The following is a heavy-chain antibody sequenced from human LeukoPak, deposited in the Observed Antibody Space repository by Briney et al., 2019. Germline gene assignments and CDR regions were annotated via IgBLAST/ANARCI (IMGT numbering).Heavy chain of an antibody. D-gene: IGHD1-1*01. J-gene: IGHJ3*02. CDR1: GDSISSGNSY. CDR2: IYTSGST. Sequence: SETLSLTCTVSGDSISSGNSYWSWIRQPAGKGLEWIGRIYTSGSTNYNPSLKSRVTMSVDTSKNQFSLKLSSVTAADTAVYYCAREPGTRKGDDAFDIWGQGTMVTVSS. CDR3: AREPGTRKGDDAFDI. V-gene: IGHV4-61*02.